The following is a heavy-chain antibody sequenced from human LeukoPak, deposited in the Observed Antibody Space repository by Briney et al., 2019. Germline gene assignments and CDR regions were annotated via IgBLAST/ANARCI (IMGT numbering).Heavy chain of an antibody. Sequence: ASVKVSCKASGYTFTSYGISWVRQAPGQGLEWMGWINAGNGNTKYSQEFQGRVTITRDTSASTAYMELSSLRSEDMAVYYCARVFSGGGFDPWGQGTLVTVSS. D-gene: IGHD3-16*01. CDR1: GYTFTSYG. V-gene: IGHV1-3*03. CDR3: ARVFSGGGFDP. CDR2: INAGNGNT. J-gene: IGHJ5*02.